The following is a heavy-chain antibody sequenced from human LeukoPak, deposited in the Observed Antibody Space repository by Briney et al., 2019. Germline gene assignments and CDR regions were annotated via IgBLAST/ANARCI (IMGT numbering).Heavy chain of an antibody. V-gene: IGHV4-34*01. CDR2: INHSGST. CDR3: ARGNLVPAEKQGGGWFDP. D-gene: IGHD2-2*01. J-gene: IGHJ5*02. CDR1: GGSFSGYY. Sequence: SETLSLTCAVYGGSFSGYYWSWIRQPPGKGLEWIGEINHSGSTNYNPFLKSRVTISVDTSKNPFSLKLSSVTAADTAVYYCARGNLVPAEKQGGGWFDPWGQGTLVTVSS.